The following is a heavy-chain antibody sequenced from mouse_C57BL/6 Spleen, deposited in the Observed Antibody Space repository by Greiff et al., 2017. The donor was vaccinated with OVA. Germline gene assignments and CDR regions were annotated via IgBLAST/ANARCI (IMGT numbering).Heavy chain of an antibody. CDR3: ARWAITTVVATGFDV. V-gene: IGHV1-4*01. D-gene: IGHD1-1*01. J-gene: IGHJ1*03. Sequence: VQLQQSGAELARPGASVKMSCKASGYTFTSYTMHWVKQRPGQGLEWIGYINPSSGYTKYNQKFKDKATFTADKSSSTAYMQLSSLTSEDSAVYYCARWAITTVVATGFDVWGTGTTVTVSS. CDR2: INPSSGYT. CDR1: GYTFTSYT.